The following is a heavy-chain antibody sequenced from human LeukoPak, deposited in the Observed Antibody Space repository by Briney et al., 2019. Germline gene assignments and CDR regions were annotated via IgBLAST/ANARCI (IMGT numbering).Heavy chain of an antibody. CDR3: ARWNNDWEFDY. V-gene: IGHV3-7*05. CDR2: IKEDGSEQ. J-gene: IGHJ4*02. CDR1: GFTFSSFW. D-gene: IGHD1/OR15-1a*01. Sequence: PGGSLRLSCAASGFTFSSFWMTWVRQAPGKGLEWVAHIKEDGSEQYYVDSMKGRFTISRDNARNSLSLQMNSLRAEDTAVYYCARWNNDWEFDYWGQGTLVFVFS.